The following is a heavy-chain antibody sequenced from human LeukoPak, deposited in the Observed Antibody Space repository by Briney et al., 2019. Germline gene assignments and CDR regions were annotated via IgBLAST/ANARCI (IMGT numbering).Heavy chain of an antibody. D-gene: IGHD3-9*01. Sequence: PSQTLSLTCTVSGGSISSGSYYWSWIRQPAGKGLEWIGRIYTSGSTNYNPSLKSRVTISVDTSKNQFSLKLSSVTAADTAVYYCARKMPFDDAFDIWGQGTMVTVSS. CDR2: IYTSGST. V-gene: IGHV4-61*02. CDR3: ARKMPFDDAFDI. CDR1: GGSISSGSYY. J-gene: IGHJ3*02.